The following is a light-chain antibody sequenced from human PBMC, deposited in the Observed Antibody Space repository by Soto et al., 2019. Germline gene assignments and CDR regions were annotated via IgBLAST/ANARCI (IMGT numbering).Light chain of an antibody. Sequence: DTQMTQSPSILSASVGDRVTITCRASQTIYSWLAWYQQKPGQAPRLLIHKASTVETGVPSRFSGSGYGSEFTLIISSLQPDDSATYYCHQYNSYPRIFGQGTMV. CDR1: QTIYSW. V-gene: IGKV1-5*03. CDR3: HQYNSYPRI. J-gene: IGKJ1*01. CDR2: KAS.